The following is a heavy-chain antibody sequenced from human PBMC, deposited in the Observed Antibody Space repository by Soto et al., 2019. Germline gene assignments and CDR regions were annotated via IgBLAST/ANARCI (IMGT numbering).Heavy chain of an antibody. CDR2: ISSNSAYI. V-gene: IGHV3-21*01. D-gene: IGHD6-13*01. J-gene: IGHJ5*02. CDR1: GFTFRSFT. Sequence: GSLRLSCAASGFTFRSFTMNWVRQAPGKGLEWVSTISSNSAYIYYTDALRGRFTISRDNAKNSLHLQMNSMRAEDTAVYYCTRDASRDSSARGWFDPWGPGTLVTVSS. CDR3: TRDASRDSSARGWFDP.